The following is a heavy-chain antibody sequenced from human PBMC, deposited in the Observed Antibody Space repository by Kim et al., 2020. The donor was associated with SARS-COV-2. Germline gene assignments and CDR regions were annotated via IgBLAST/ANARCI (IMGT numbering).Heavy chain of an antibody. CDR2: ISGSGAT. Sequence: GGSLRLSCAASGFTFSTYAMSWVRQAPGKGLEWVSFISGSGATYYADSVEGRFTISRVNSKNTLFLQMNSLRAEDTAIYYCAKAVGTTRFGYYYGMDVWGQGTTVAVSS. V-gene: IGHV3-23*01. D-gene: IGHD1-7*01. J-gene: IGHJ6*02. CDR3: AKAVGTTRFGYYYGMDV. CDR1: GFTFSTYA.